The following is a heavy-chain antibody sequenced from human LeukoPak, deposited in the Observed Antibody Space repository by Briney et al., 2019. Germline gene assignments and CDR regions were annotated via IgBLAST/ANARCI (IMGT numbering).Heavy chain of an antibody. CDR2: INPNSGGT. CDR1: GYTFTGYY. Sequence: PGASVKVSCKASGYTFTGYYMHLVRQAPGQGLEWMGWINPNSGGTNYAQKFQGRVTMTRDTSISTAYMELSRLRSDDTAVYYCARVSPYGDYPDYWGQGTLVTVSS. D-gene: IGHD4-17*01. CDR3: ARVSPYGDYPDY. J-gene: IGHJ4*02. V-gene: IGHV1-2*02.